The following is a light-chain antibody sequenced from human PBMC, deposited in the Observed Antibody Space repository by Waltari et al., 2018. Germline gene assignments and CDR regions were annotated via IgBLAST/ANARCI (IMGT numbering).Light chain of an antibody. CDR3: QVWDNSSDHVV. CDR1: NIGSKR. Sequence: SYVLTQPPSVSVAPGKTARITCGGNNIGSKRVHWYQQKPGQAPGLVVYDDSARPSGIPERFSGSNSGNTATLTISRVEAGDEADYYCQVWDNSSDHVVFGGGTNLTVL. CDR2: DDS. V-gene: IGLV3-21*03. J-gene: IGLJ2*01.